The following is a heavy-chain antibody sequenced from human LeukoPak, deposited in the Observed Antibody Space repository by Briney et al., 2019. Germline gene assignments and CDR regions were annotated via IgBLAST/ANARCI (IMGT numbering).Heavy chain of an antibody. V-gene: IGHV1-18*01. CDR2: ISAYNGNT. CDR1: GYTFTSYG. CDR3: ARVAVGWLTDY. J-gene: IGHJ4*02. Sequence: ASVKVSCKASGYTFTSYGISWVRQAPGQGLEWMGWISAYNGNTNYAQKLQGRVTMTTDTSTSTAYVELRSLRSDDTAVYYCARVAVGWLTDYWGQGTLVTVSS. D-gene: IGHD4/OR15-4a*01.